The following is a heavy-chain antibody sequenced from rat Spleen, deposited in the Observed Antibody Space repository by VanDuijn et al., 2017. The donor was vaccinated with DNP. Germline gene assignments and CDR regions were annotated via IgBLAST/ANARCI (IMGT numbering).Heavy chain of an antibody. D-gene: IGHD1-9*01. V-gene: IGHV3-1*01. CDR1: GYSITSNY. CDR2: ISYSGGT. Sequence: EVQLQESGSGLVKPSQSLSLTCSVTGYSITSNYWGWIRKFPGNKLEYIGHISYSGGTNYNPSLKSRISITRDTSKNHFFLHLNSVTTEDTATYYCARGVSSYYGYNSYWYFDFWGPGTMVTVSS. J-gene: IGHJ1*01. CDR3: ARGVSSYYGYNSYWYFDF.